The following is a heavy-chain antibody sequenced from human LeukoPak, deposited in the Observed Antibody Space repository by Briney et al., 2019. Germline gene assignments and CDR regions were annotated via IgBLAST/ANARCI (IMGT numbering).Heavy chain of an antibody. J-gene: IGHJ4*02. CDR3: AKAGTWIQAFYYFDY. Sequence: GGSLRLSCAASGFTFSNFAMNWVRQAPGKGLEWVSAISGSGGSTYYADSVKGRFTISRDNSKNTLYLQMNSLRAEDTAVYYCAKAGTWIQAFYYFDYWGQGTLVTVSS. CDR2: ISGSGGST. V-gene: IGHV3-23*01. D-gene: IGHD5-18*01. CDR1: GFTFSNFA.